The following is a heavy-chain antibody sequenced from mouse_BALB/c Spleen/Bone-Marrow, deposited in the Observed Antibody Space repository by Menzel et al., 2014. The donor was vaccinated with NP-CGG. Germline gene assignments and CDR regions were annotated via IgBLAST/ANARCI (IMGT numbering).Heavy chain of an antibody. J-gene: IGHJ3*01. Sequence: DVKLQESGAELVKPGASVKLSCTASGFNIKDTYMHWVKQRPEQGLECIGRIDPANGNIKYDPKFQGKATITADTSSNTAYLQLSSLTSEDTAVYYCAPYYYGRWFANWGQGTLVTVSA. CDR1: GFNIKDTY. CDR3: APYYYGRWFAN. CDR2: IDPANGNI. D-gene: IGHD1-1*01. V-gene: IGHV14-3*02.